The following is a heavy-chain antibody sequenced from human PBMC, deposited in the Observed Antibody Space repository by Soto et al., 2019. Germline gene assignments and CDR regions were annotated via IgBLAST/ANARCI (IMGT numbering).Heavy chain of an antibody. Sequence: GVLRLSCAASGFTFSDYYMSWIRQAPGKGLEWVSYISSSGSTIYYADSVKGRFTISRDNAKNSLYLQMNSLRAEDTAVYYCAREDKYYYDSSGSDYWGQGTLVTVSS. V-gene: IGHV3-11*01. CDR2: ISSSGSTI. D-gene: IGHD3-22*01. CDR1: GFTFSDYY. J-gene: IGHJ4*02. CDR3: AREDKYYYDSSGSDY.